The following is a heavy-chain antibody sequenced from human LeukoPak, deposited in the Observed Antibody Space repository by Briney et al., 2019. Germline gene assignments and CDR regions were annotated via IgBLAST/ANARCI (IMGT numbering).Heavy chain of an antibody. V-gene: IGHV3-30*18. CDR2: ISYDGSNK. CDR1: GFTFSSYG. CDR3: AKDLFKTSYRYGLGM. J-gene: IGHJ4*02. D-gene: IGHD5-18*01. Sequence: GGSLRLSCAASGFTFSSYGMHWVRQAPGKGLEWVAVISYDGSNKYYADSVKGRFSISRDNSKNTLYLQMNSLRAEDTAVYYCAKDLFKTSYRYGLGMWGQGTLVTVSS.